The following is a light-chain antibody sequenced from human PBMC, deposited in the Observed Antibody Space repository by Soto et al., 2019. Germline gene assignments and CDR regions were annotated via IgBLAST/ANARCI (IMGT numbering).Light chain of an antibody. CDR3: QQRSNWPPLWT. V-gene: IGKV3-15*01. CDR2: GAS. J-gene: IGKJ1*01. Sequence: RFMTNSPATLSVSQGVRATLSCGASQSVSSNLAWYQQKPGQAPRLLIYGASTRATGIPARFSGSGSGTDFTLTISSLEPEDFAVYYCQQRSNWPPLWTFGQGTKV. CDR1: QSVSSN.